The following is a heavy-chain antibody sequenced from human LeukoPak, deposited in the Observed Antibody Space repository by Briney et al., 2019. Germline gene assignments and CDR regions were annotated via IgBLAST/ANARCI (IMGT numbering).Heavy chain of an antibody. CDR2: ISSDGSNK. V-gene: IGHV3-30*18. J-gene: IGHJ4*02. CDR3: AKDRGASSSWYLVFDY. CDR1: GFTFSNYG. D-gene: IGHD6-13*01. Sequence: PGRSLRLSCAASGFTFSNYGTHWVRQAPGKGLEWVAVISSDGSNKYYADSVKGRFTISRDNSKNTLYLQMNSLRAEDTAVFYCAKDRGASSSWYLVFDYWGQGTLVTVSS.